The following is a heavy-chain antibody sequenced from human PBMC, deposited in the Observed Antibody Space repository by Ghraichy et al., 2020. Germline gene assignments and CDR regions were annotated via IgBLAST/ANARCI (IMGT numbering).Heavy chain of an antibody. Sequence: GGSLRLSCAGSGFTFSKYDMHWVRQTSGRHLEWVSVLGIRGDTYYADSVKGRFTISRENAKNSLYLQMNNLRAGDTGVYYWVIEGVRPLDYFDLWGRGTLVTVSS. CDR1: GFTFSKYD. D-gene: IGHD2-8*01. V-gene: IGHV3-13*01. J-gene: IGHJ2*01. CDR2: LGIRGDT. CDR3: VIEGVRPLDYFDL.